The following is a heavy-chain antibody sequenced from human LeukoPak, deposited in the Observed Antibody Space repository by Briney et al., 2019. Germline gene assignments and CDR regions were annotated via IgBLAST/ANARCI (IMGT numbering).Heavy chain of an antibody. J-gene: IGHJ4*02. Sequence: SETLSLTCTVSVYSISSGYYWGWIRQPPGKGLEWMGRLYHSGSTYYNPSLKSRVNISVDTSKNQFSLKLRSVAAADTAVYYCARGEITIFGVVIITPWAYGGQRTLVTVSS. CDR1: VYSISSGYY. D-gene: IGHD3-3*01. CDR3: ARGEITIFGVVIITPWAY. V-gene: IGHV4-38-2*02. CDR2: LYHSGST.